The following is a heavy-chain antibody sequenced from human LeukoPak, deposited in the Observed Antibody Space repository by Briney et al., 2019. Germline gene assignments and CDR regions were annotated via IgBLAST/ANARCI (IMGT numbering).Heavy chain of an antibody. Sequence: SETLSLTCTVSGGSISSSSYYWGWIRQPPGKGLEWIGSIYYSGSTYYNPSLKSRVTISVDTSKNQFSLKLSSVTAADTAVYYCARATLRGRYFDYWGQGTLVTVSS. CDR1: GGSISSSSYY. CDR3: ARATLRGRYFDY. CDR2: IYYSGST. V-gene: IGHV4-39*01. J-gene: IGHJ4*02. D-gene: IGHD1-26*01.